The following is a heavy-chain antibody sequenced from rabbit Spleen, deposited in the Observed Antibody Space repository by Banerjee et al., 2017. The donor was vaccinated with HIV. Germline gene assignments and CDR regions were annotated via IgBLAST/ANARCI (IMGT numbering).Heavy chain of an antibody. V-gene: IGHV1S40*01. Sequence: QSLEESGGDLVKPGGSLTLTCKASGFSFSDRDVMCWVRQAPGKGLEWIGCINTITGKTVYATWAKGRFTISRASSTTVFLQMTSLTAADTATYFCARDLPDIIGWNFGFWGPGTLVTVS. CDR3: ARDLPDIIGWNFGF. J-gene: IGHJ3*01. D-gene: IGHD1-1*01. CDR1: GFSFSDRDV. CDR2: INTITGKT.